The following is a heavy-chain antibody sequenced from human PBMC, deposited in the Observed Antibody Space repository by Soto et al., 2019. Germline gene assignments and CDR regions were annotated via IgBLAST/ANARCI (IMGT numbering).Heavy chain of an antibody. D-gene: IGHD3-22*01. J-gene: IGHJ4*02. CDR2: ISYDGSNK. V-gene: IGHV3-30-3*01. CDR3: ARDRHDSSGYYYFDY. CDR1: GFTFSSYA. Sequence: VQLVESGGGVVQPGRSLRLSCAASGFTFSSYAMHWVRQAPGKGLEWVAVISYDGSNKYYADSVKGRFTISRDNSKNTLYLQMNSLRAEDTAVYYCARDRHDSSGYYYFDYWGQGTLVTVSS.